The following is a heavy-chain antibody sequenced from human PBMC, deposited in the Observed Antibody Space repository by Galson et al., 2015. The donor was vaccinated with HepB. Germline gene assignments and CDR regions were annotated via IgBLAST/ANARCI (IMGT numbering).Heavy chain of an antibody. CDR1: GFTFSNYA. CDR2: FSSDEINE. V-gene: IGHV3-30*04. Sequence: SLRLSCAASGFTFSNYAMHWVRQAPGKGLEWVAVFSSDEINEYYADSVKGRFTISRDNSKNTLYLQMNSLRAEDTAVYYCARDPDLWDTSGYLRGQSDYWGQGTLVTVSS. D-gene: IGHD3-22*01. J-gene: IGHJ4*02. CDR3: ARDPDLWDTSGYLRGQSDY.